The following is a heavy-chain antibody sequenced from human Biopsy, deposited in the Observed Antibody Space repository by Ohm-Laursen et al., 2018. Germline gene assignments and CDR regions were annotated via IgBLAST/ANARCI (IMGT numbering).Heavy chain of an antibody. CDR2: NIPILGTG. Sequence: SVKASCKAPGGTFSNYGVNWVRQAPGQGLEWLGGNIPILGTGNYAQKFQDRVTVAADTSTSTATMEPRSLRSDDTAVYYCATKLTGYFHHWGQGTLVTVSS. V-gene: IGHV1-69*06. CDR1: GGTFSNYG. CDR3: ATKLTGYFHH. D-gene: IGHD3-9*01. J-gene: IGHJ1*01.